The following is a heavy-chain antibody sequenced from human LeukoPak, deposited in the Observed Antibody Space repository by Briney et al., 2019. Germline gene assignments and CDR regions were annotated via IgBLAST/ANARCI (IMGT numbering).Heavy chain of an antibody. V-gene: IGHV4-31*03. Sequence: PSQTLSLTCTVSGGSISSGGYYWSWIRQHPGKGLEWIGYIYYSGSTYYNPSLKSRVTIPVDTSKNQFSLKLSSVTAADTAVYYCARDSSPDYGDYGVAAGMDVWGKGTTVTVSS. D-gene: IGHD4-17*01. CDR3: ARDSSPDYGDYGVAAGMDV. J-gene: IGHJ6*04. CDR1: GGSISSGGYY. CDR2: IYYSGST.